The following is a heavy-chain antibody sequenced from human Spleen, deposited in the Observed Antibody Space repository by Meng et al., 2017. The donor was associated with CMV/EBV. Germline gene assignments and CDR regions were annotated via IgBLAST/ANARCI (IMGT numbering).Heavy chain of an antibody. CDR1: EFTFSICT. D-gene: IGHD6-13*01. CDR3: ARGGHSSSWYLGY. J-gene: IGHJ4*02. Sequence: GGSLRLSCAASEFTFSICTMTWVRQAPGKGLEWVSSIGSSGTYTYYADSVKGRFTISRDNAKNSLYLQMNSLRVEDTAVYYCARGGHSSSWYLGYWGQGTLVTSPQ. CDR2: IGSSGTYT. V-gene: IGHV3-21*01.